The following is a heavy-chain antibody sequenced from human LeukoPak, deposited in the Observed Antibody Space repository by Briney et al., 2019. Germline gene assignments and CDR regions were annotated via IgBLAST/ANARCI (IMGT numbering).Heavy chain of an antibody. CDR3: AKGDYGLFDY. Sequence: GRSLRLSCAASGFTFDDYAMHWVRQAPGKGLEWVSGISWNSGSIGYADSVKGRFTISRDNAKNSLYLQMNSLRAEDTALYYCAKGDYGLFDYWGQGTLVTVSS. D-gene: IGHD4-17*01. CDR2: ISWNSGSI. J-gene: IGHJ4*02. CDR1: GFTFDDYA. V-gene: IGHV3-9*01.